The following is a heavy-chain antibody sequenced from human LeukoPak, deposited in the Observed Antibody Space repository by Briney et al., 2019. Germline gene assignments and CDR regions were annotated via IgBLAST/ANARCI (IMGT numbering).Heavy chain of an antibody. J-gene: IGHJ4*02. Sequence: ASENLSLTCAVYGGSFSGYYWSWIRQPPGKGLEWIGEINHSGSTNYNPSLKSRVTISVDTSKNQFSLKLGSVTAADTAVYYCAREDHSSVFDYFDCWGQGTLVTVSS. CDR1: GGSFSGYY. V-gene: IGHV4-34*01. D-gene: IGHD6-25*01. CDR3: AREDHSSVFDYFDC. CDR2: INHSGST.